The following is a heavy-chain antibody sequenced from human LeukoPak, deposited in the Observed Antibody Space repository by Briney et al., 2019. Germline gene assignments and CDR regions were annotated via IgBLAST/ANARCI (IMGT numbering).Heavy chain of an antibody. V-gene: IGHV1-69*13. CDR2: IIPIFGTA. J-gene: IGHJ4*02. CDR1: GGTFSSYA. D-gene: IGHD3-3*01. CDR3: ARGIVRFGVATAYDY. Sequence: GASVKVSCKASGGTFSSYAISWVRQAPGQGLEWMGGIIPIFGTANYAQKFQGRVTITADESTSTAYMELSSLRSEDTAVYYCARGIVRFGVATAYDYWGQGTLVTVSS.